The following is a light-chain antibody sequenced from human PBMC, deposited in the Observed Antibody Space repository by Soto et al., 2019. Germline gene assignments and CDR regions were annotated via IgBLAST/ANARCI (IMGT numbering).Light chain of an antibody. CDR3: QHYNDWPPTWT. CDR2: GAS. Sequence: IVMTQSPATLSVYPGERATLSCRASQSVSSKLAWYQQKPGQAPRVLIYGASTRATGIPARFSGSGSGTEFTLTISSLQSEDFAVYYCQHYNDWPPTWTFGQGTKVDI. CDR1: QSVSSK. V-gene: IGKV3-15*01. J-gene: IGKJ1*01.